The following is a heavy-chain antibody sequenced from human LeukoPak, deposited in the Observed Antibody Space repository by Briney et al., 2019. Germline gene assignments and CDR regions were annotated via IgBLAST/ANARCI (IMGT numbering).Heavy chain of an antibody. V-gene: IGHV3-9*01. CDR1: GFTFDDYA. D-gene: IGHD5-24*01. CDR2: ISWNSGSI. Sequence: GGSLRLSCAASGFTFDDYAMHWVRQAPGKGLEWVSGISWNSGSIGYADSVKGRFTISRDNAKNSLYLQMNSLRAEDTALYYCAKDNERWLLYYWGQGTLVTVSS. J-gene: IGHJ4*02. CDR3: AKDNERWLLYY.